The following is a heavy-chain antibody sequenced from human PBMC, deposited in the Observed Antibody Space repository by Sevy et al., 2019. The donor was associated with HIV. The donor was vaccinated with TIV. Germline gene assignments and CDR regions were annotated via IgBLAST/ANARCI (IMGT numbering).Heavy chain of an antibody. Sequence: GGSLRLSCQASGFTFSNFWMQWVRQAPGKGLEWVANIRQDGNELYYVDSVKGRFTISRDNAKNALYLQMDGLRVEDTAVYYCARDLEFYGYREYGPAFNPDYWGRGTLVTVSS. CDR3: ARDLEFYGYREYGPAFNPDY. D-gene: IGHD5-12*01. CDR2: IRQDGNEL. CDR1: GFTFSNFW. J-gene: IGHJ4*02. V-gene: IGHV3-7*01.